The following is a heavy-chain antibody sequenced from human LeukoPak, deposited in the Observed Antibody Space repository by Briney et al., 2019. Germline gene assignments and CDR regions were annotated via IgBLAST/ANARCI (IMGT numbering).Heavy chain of an antibody. CDR3: AKDGDLPVVVTEGFFDY. CDR1: GFTFSTYA. J-gene: IGHJ4*02. V-gene: IGHV3-23*01. D-gene: IGHD2-21*02. CDR2: ISGSGDST. Sequence: PGGSLRLSCVASGFTFSTYAMSWVRQAPRKGLEWVSAISGSGDSTYYADSVKGRFTISRDNSKNTLYLQMNSLRAEDTAIYYCAKDGDLPVVVTEGFFDYWGQGSLVTVSA.